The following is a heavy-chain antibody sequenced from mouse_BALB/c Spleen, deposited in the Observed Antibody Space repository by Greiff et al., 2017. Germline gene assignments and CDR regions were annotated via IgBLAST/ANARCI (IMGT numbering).Heavy chain of an antibody. V-gene: IGHV3-2*02. CDR2: ISYSGST. CDR1: GYSITSDYA. CDR3: ARKPLLRSYWYFDV. D-gene: IGHD1-1*01. Sequence: EVKLMESGPGLVKPSQSLSLTCTVTGYSITSDYAWNWIRQFPGNKLEWMGYISYSGSTSYNPSLKSRISITRDTSKNQFFLQLNSVTTEDTATYYCARKPLLRSYWYFDVWGAGTTVTVSA. J-gene: IGHJ1*01.